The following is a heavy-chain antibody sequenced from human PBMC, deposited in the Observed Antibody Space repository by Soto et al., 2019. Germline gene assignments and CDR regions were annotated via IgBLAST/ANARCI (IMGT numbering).Heavy chain of an antibody. CDR2: IIPSGGNT. CDR1: GYTFTSYW. J-gene: IGHJ4*02. Sequence: QVQLVQSGAEVKKPGASVKVSCKASGYTFTSYWLHWVRQAPGQGLEWMGIIIPSGGNTTYAQNFQGRVTMTRDTSTNTFYMELSSLRSEDTAVYYCARRESSGNIDYWGQGTLVTVPS. CDR3: ARRESSGNIDY. D-gene: IGHD5-12*01. V-gene: IGHV1-46*01.